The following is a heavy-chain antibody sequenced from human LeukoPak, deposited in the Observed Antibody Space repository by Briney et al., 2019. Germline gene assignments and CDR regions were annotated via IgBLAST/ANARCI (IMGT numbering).Heavy chain of an antibody. D-gene: IGHD2-15*01. CDR1: GGSISSGGYS. Sequence: PSQTLSLTCAVSGGSISSGGYSWSRIRQPPGKGLEWIGYIYHSGSTYYNPSLKSRVTISVDRSKNQFSLKLSSVTAADTAVYYWAREIPFSSGGGRYFDYWGQGTLVTVSS. J-gene: IGHJ4*02. CDR2: IYHSGST. CDR3: AREIPFSSGGGRYFDY. V-gene: IGHV4-30-2*01.